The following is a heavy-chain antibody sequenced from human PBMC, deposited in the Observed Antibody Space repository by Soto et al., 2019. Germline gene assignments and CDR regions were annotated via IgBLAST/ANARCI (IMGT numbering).Heavy chain of an antibody. CDR3: ACLSELTMVRGVMKTWFDP. CDR1: GYTLTSYD. CDR2: MNPNSGNT. J-gene: IGHJ5*02. V-gene: IGHV1-8*01. Sequence: ASVKVSCTASGYTLTSYDINWVRQATGQGLEWMGWMNPNSGNTGYAQKFQGRVTMTRNTSISTAYMELSSLRSEDTAVYYCACLSELTMVRGVMKTWFDPWGQGTLVTVSS. D-gene: IGHD3-10*01.